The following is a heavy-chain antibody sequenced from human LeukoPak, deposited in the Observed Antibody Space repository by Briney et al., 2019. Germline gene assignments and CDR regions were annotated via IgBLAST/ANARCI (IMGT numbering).Heavy chain of an antibody. CDR1: GYTFTSYD. CDR3: ARALWSGYYIYYYYGMDV. J-gene: IGHJ6*02. Sequence: ASVKVSCKASGYTFTSYDINWVRQATGQGLEWMGWMNPNSGNTGYAQKFQGRVTMTRNTSISTAYMELSSLRSEDTAVYYCARALWSGYYIYYYYGMDVWGQGTTVTVSS. D-gene: IGHD3-3*01. V-gene: IGHV1-8*01. CDR2: MNPNSGNT.